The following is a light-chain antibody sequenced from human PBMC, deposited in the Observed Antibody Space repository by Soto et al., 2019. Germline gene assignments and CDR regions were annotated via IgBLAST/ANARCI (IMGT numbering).Light chain of an antibody. V-gene: IGKV1-5*03. CDR3: HQYKSYPYT. J-gene: IGKJ2*01. CDR2: KAS. CDR1: QTISSW. Sequence: DIQMTQSPSTLSASVGDRVTITCRASQTISSWLAWYQQKPGKAPKLLIYKASSLESGVPSRFSGSGSGTEFTLSISCLQPDDFATYYCHQYKSYPYTFGQGTKLELK.